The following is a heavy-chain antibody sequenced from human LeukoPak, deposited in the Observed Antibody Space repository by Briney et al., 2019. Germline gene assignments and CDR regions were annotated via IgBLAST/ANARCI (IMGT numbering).Heavy chain of an antibody. CDR1: GGSISSGGYY. Sequence: SETLSLTCTVSGGSISSGGYYWSWIRQHPGKGLEWIGYIYYSGSTYYNPSLKSRVTISVDTSKNQFSLKLSSVTAADTAVYYCAGGYPAYYFDYWGQGTLVTVSS. CDR3: AGGYPAYYFDY. V-gene: IGHV4-31*03. J-gene: IGHJ4*02. CDR2: IYYSGST. D-gene: IGHD3-16*02.